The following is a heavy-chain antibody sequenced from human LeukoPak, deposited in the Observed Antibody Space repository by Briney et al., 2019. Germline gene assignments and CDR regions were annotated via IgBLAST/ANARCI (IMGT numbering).Heavy chain of an antibody. CDR3: ARSPIKDIAAASYYFDY. V-gene: IGHV1-69*06. J-gene: IGHJ4*02. CDR2: IIPIFGTA. D-gene: IGHD6-13*01. CDR1: GGTFSSYA. Sequence: SVKVSCKASGGTFSSYAISWVRQAPGQGLEWMGGIIPIFGTANYAQTFQGRVTITADKSTSTAYMELSSLRSEDTAVYYCARSPIKDIAAASYYFDYWGQGTLVTVSS.